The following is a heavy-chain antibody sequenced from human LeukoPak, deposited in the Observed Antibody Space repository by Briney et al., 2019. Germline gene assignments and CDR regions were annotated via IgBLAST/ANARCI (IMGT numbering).Heavy chain of an antibody. J-gene: IGHJ1*01. CDR1: GFTFSSYS. Sequence: GGSLRLSCAASGFTFSSYSMNWVRQAPGKGLEWVSSISSSSSYIYYADSVKGRFTISRDNAKNSLYLQMNSLRAEDAAVYYCARAEGYCSSTSCYGYFQHWGQGTLVTVSS. V-gene: IGHV3-21*01. D-gene: IGHD2-2*01. CDR3: ARAEGYCSSTSCYGYFQH. CDR2: ISSSSSYI.